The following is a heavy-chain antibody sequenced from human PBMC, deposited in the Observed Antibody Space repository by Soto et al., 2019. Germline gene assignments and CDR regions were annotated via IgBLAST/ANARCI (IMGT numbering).Heavy chain of an antibody. CDR3: ARDLGGLRLGVFDY. Sequence: GGSLRLSCAASGFTFSSYSMNWVRQAPGKGLEWVSSISSSSSYIYYADSVKGRFTISRDNAKNSLYLQMNSLRAEDTAVYYCARDLGGLRLGVFDYWGQGTLVTVSS. J-gene: IGHJ4*02. V-gene: IGHV3-21*01. D-gene: IGHD5-12*01. CDR2: ISSSSSYI. CDR1: GFTFSSYS.